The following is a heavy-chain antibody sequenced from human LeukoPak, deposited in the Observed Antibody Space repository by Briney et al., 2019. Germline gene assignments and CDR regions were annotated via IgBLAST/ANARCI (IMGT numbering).Heavy chain of an antibody. CDR2: IRYHGSDK. CDR3: ARSPTSWYFDY. J-gene: IGHJ4*02. Sequence: GGSLRLSCAAPGFTFSSYGMHWVRQAPGKGLEWVAFIRYHGSDKFYADSVKGRFTISRDNSKNTLYLQMNSLRPEDTSVYYCARSPTSWYFDYWGQGTLVTVSS. CDR1: GFTFSSYG. V-gene: IGHV3-30*02. D-gene: IGHD2-2*01.